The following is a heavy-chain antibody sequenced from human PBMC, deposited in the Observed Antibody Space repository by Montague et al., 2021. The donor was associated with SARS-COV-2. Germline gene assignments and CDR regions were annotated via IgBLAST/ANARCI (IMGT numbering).Heavy chain of an antibody. CDR3: ARVTWPVPVGGTFGALDV. J-gene: IGHJ3*01. Sequence: SETLSLTCAVYGGSLSGSWWSWIRQSPGQGLEWIGEIYDSGRANXHPSRKGRVTMSVDTSKNQFSLKLNSVTAADTAIYYCARVTWPVPVGGTFGALDVWGQGTVVTVSS. D-gene: IGHD1-26*01. CDR1: GGSLSGSW. V-gene: IGHV4-34*01. CDR2: IYDSGRA.